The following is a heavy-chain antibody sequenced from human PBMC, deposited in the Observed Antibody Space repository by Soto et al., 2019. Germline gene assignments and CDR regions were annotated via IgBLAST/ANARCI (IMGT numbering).Heavy chain of an antibody. J-gene: IGHJ4*02. CDR1: GGSISSYY. CDR2: IYYSGST. Sequence: PSETLSLTCTVSGGSISSYYRSWIRQPPGKGLEWIGYIYYSGSTNYNPSLKSRVTISVDTSKNQFSLKLSSVTAADTAVYYCARDPGGGAPFDYWGQGTLVTVSS. CDR3: ARDPGGGAPFDY. V-gene: IGHV4-59*01. D-gene: IGHD2-15*01.